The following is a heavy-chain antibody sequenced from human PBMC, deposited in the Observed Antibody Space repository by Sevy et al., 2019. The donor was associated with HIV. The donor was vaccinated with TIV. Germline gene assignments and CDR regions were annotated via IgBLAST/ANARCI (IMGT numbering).Heavy chain of an antibody. V-gene: IGHV4-34*01. CDR1: GGSFSGYY. Sequence: GSLRLSCAVYGGSFSGYYWSWIRQPPGKGLEWIGEINHSGSTNYNPSLKSRVTISVDTSKNQFFLKLSSVTAADTAVYYCARGVKPGDFWSGYFRNYYYYGMDVWGQGTTVTVSS. CDR3: ARGVKPGDFWSGYFRNYYYYGMDV. CDR2: INHSGST. J-gene: IGHJ6*02. D-gene: IGHD3-3*01.